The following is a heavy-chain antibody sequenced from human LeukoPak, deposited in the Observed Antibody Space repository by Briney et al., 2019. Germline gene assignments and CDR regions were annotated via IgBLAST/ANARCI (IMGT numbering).Heavy chain of an antibody. CDR3: ARDHYNKSWYKY. CDR2: MDYSGTT. J-gene: IGHJ4*02. V-gene: IGHV4-39*02. CDR1: GDSICGSGRFY. Sequence: SETLSLTCTVSGDSICGSGRFYWGWLRQPPGKGLEWIGSMDYSGTTDYNPSLKSRVTLSVDTSKDQFSLKLTSVTAADTALYYCARDHYNKSWYKYWGQGTLVTVSS. D-gene: IGHD6-13*01.